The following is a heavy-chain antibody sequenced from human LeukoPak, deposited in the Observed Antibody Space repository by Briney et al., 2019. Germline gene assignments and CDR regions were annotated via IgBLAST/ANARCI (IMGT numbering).Heavy chain of an antibody. CDR2: IYPGDSHT. D-gene: IGHD2-21*02. CDR3: ARGDVVRGVSWFDS. V-gene: IGHV5-51*01. J-gene: IGHJ5*01. Sequence: GESLKISCKGSGYSFNSYWIGWVRQMPGKGLEWMGIIYPGDSHTRYSPSFQGQVIISADKSISTAYLQWSSLKASDTAMYYCARGDVVRGVSWFDSWGQGALVTVSS. CDR1: GYSFNSYW.